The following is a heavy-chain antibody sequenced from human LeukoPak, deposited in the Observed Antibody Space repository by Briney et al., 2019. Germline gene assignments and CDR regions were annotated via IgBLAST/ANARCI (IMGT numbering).Heavy chain of an antibody. J-gene: IGHJ4*02. CDR1: GFTFSSYS. V-gene: IGHV3-21*01. Sequence: PGGSLRLSCAASGFTFSSYSMNWVRQAPGKGLEWVSSISSGSSYIYYADSVKGRFTISRDNAKNSLYLQMNSLRAEDTAVYYCARVFVDGGYFDYWGQGSLVTVSS. CDR3: ARVFVDGGYFDY. CDR2: ISSGSSYI. D-gene: IGHD3/OR15-3a*01.